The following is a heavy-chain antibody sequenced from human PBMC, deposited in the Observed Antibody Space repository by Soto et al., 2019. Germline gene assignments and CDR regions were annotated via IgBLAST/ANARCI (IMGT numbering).Heavy chain of an antibody. D-gene: IGHD5-12*01. Sequence: GASVKVSCKASGYTFTSYDINWVRQATGQGLEWMGWMNPNSGNTGYAQKFQGRVTMTRNTSISTAYMGLSSLRSEDTAVYYCARGLVEMATIRDFDYWGQGTLVTVSS. CDR1: GYTFTSYD. CDR2: MNPNSGNT. V-gene: IGHV1-8*01. CDR3: ARGLVEMATIRDFDY. J-gene: IGHJ4*02.